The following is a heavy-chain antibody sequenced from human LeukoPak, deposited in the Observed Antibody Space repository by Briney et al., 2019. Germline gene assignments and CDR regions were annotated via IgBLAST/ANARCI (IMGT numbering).Heavy chain of an antibody. CDR2: IYTSGST. V-gene: IGHV4-4*07. D-gene: IGHD3-10*01. Sequence: SETLSLTCTVSGGSISSYYWSWIRQPAGKGLEWVWRIYTSGSTNYNPSLKSRGTISVDTYNNQFSLNLISVTAADTAVYYCARDSTGGSGSYYTFFDYWGQGTLVTVSS. CDR1: GGSISSYY. CDR3: ARDSTGGSGSYYTFFDY. J-gene: IGHJ4*02.